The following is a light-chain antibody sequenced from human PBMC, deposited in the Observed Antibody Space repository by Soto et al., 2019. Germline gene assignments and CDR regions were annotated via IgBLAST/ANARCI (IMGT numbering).Light chain of an antibody. CDR1: QSVSSY. CDR3: QQRSNGPLT. V-gene: IGKV3-11*01. CDR2: DAS. J-gene: IGKJ5*01. Sequence: EIVLTQSPATLSLSPGGRVTLSSSASQSVSSYFAWYQQIPGQAPRLLIYDASNRATGIPARFSGSGSGTDFTLTISSLEPEDFAVYYCQQRSNGPLTFGQGTRLEIK.